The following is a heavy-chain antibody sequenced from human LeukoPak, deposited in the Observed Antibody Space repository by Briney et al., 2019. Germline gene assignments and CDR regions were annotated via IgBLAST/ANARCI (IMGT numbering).Heavy chain of an antibody. D-gene: IGHD5-18*01. J-gene: IGHJ4*02. CDR2: INPNIGAT. Sequence: ASVKVSCRPSGYIFINFYIHWVRQAPGQGPEWMGRINPNIGATKYAHNFQGRVTLTRDTSVSTAYMELSRLRSDDTAVYYCARDPGYSSPRGDYWGQGTLVTVSS. CDR3: ARDPGYSSPRGDY. V-gene: IGHV1-2*06. CDR1: GYIFINFY.